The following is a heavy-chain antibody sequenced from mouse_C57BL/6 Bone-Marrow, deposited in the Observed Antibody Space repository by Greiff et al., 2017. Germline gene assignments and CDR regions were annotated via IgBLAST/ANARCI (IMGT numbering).Heavy chain of an antibody. V-gene: IGHV14-4*01. J-gene: IGHJ2*01. CDR3: TTGPYYLDD. CDR1: GFNIKDDY. Sequence: EVQLQQSGAELVRPGASVKLSCTASGFNIKDDYMHWVKQRPEQGLEWIGWIDPENGDTEYASKFQGKATITADTSSNTAYLQLSSLTSEDTAVYYCTTGPYYLDDWGQGTTRTVSS. CDR2: IDPENGDT.